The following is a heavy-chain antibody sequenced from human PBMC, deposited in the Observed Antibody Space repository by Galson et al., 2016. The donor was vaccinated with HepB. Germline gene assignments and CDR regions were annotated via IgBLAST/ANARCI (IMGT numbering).Heavy chain of an antibody. V-gene: IGHV3-7*01. Sequence: SLRLSCAASAFTFSTYWMSWVRQAPGKGLEWVSHINQDASEKSYVDSVKGRFTISRDNAKNTLYLHMNSLRAEDTALYYCVRDLDYWGQGTLVTVSS. CDR3: VRDLDY. J-gene: IGHJ4*02. CDR1: AFTFSTYW. CDR2: INQDASEK.